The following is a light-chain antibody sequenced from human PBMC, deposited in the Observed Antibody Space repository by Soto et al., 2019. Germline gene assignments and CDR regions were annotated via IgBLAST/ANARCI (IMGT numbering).Light chain of an antibody. CDR2: KAS. CDR3: QQYNSYSPT. Sequence: GIDTIACRASKSISVWLAWYQQKAGKAPNLLIYKASRLESGVPSRFSGSGSETEFTLTISGLQPGDSATYYCQQYNSYSPTFGQGTRWIS. CDR1: KSISVW. V-gene: IGKV1-5*03. J-gene: IGKJ1*01.